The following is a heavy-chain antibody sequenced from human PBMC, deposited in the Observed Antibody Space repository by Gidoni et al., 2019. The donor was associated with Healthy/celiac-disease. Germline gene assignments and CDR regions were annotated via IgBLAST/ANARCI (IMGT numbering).Heavy chain of an antibody. CDR3: ARLLVVVAATRAFDI. CDR2: IYPGDSDT. J-gene: IGHJ3*02. V-gene: IGHV5-51*01. CDR1: GYSFTSYW. Sequence: EVQLVQSGAEVKKPGESLKISCKGSGYSFTSYWIGWVRQMPGKGLEWMGIIYPGDSDTRYSPSFQGQVTISADKSISTAYLQWSSLKASDTAMYYCARLLVVVAATRAFDIWGQGTMVTVSS. D-gene: IGHD2-15*01.